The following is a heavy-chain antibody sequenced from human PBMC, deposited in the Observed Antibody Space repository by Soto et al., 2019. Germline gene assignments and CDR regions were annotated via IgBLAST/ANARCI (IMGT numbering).Heavy chain of an antibody. V-gene: IGHV1-69*13. J-gene: IGHJ6*02. CDR1: GGTFSSYA. Sequence: ASVKVSCKASGGTFSSYAISWVRQAPGQGLEWMGGIIPIFGTANYAQKFQGRVTITADESTSTAYMELSSLRSEDTAVYYCARDGIQLWFQGGMDVWGQGTTVTVSS. CDR2: IIPIFGTA. CDR3: ARDGIQLWFQGGMDV. D-gene: IGHD5-18*01.